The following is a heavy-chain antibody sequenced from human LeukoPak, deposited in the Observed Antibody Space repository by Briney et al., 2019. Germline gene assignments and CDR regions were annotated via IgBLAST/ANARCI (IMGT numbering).Heavy chain of an antibody. CDR2: ISSSSSYI. CDR1: GFTFSSYS. V-gene: IGHV3-21*01. D-gene: IGHD2-21*02. Sequence: GGSLRLSCAASGFTFSSYSMNWVRQAPGKGLEWVSSISSSSSYIYYADSVKGRFTISRDNAKNSLYLQMNSLRAEDTAVYYCASSLPHCGGDCPDDYWGQGTLVTVSS. CDR3: ASSLPHCGGDCPDDY. J-gene: IGHJ4*02.